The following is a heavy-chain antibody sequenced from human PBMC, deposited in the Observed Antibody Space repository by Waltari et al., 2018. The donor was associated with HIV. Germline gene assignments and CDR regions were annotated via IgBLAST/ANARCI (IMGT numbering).Heavy chain of an antibody. CDR2: ISYDGSNK. CDR1: GVTFRSYG. CDR3: AKDARFLDLDYYYGMDV. D-gene: IGHD3-3*01. Sequence: QVQLVESGGGVVQLGRSLRLSCVASGVTFRSYGLHWVRQAPGKGLEWVAVISYDGSNKYYADSVKGRFTISRDNSKNTLYLQMNSLRAEDTAVYYCAKDARFLDLDYYYGMDVWGQGTTVTVSS. V-gene: IGHV3-30*18. J-gene: IGHJ6*02.